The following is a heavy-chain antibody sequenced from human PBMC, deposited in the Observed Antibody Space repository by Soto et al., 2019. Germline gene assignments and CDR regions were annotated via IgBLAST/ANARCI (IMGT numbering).Heavy chain of an antibody. J-gene: IGHJ4*02. V-gene: IGHV4-59*05. D-gene: IGHD3-22*01. Sequence: PSETLSLTCTVSGDPINNYYWSWIRQPPGKGLEWIGSIYHTGNAYYNPSLKSRVTISADTSKNQFSLRLNSVTAADTAVYYCARQHYYDSSGYYTWNWGQGTLVTVSS. CDR3: ARQHYYDSSGYYTWN. CDR1: GDPINNYY. CDR2: IYHTGNA.